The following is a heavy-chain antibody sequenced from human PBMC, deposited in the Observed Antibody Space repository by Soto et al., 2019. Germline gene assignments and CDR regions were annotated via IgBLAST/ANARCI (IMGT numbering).Heavy chain of an antibody. Sequence: GGSLRLSCAASGFTFSSYAMSWVRQAPGKGLEWVSAISGSGGSTYYADSVKGRFTISRDNSKNTLYLQMNSLRAEDTAVYYCAKDYALGWFGELLYSGLDAFDIWGQGTMVTVSS. CDR2: ISGSGGST. V-gene: IGHV3-23*01. J-gene: IGHJ3*02. CDR1: GFTFSSYA. CDR3: AKDYALGWFGELLYSGLDAFDI. D-gene: IGHD3-10*01.